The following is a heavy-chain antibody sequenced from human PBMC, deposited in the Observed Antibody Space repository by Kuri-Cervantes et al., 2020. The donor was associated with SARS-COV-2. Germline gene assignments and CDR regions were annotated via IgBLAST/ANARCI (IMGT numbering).Heavy chain of an antibody. V-gene: IGHV4-39*01. CDR1: GGSINSHIHY. CDR2: IFYSGGT. D-gene: IGHD3-22*01. CDR3: ARHGRPEPDRRITMIVVLFDY. Sequence: ESLKISCTVSGGSINSHIHYWSWIRQPPGKGLEWIGTIFYSGGTFNNPSLRRRVTMSVDPSKNQFSLKLSSVTAADTAVYYCARHGRPEPDRRITMIVVLFDYWGQGTLVTVSS. J-gene: IGHJ4*02.